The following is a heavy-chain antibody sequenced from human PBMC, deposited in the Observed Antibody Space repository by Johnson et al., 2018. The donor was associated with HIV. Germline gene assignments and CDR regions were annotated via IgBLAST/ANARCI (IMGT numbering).Heavy chain of an antibody. CDR1: GFTFSNAW. CDR2: IKSRSDRGTT. CDR3: TTGFGPAFDI. Sequence: VQLVESGGGLVKPGGSLRLSCAASGFTFSNAWMNWVRQAPGKGLAWVGRIKSRSDRGTTDHAAPVKGRFSISRDDSKNTLYLQMNSLKPEDTAVYYCTTGFGPAFDIWGQGTMVTLSS. J-gene: IGHJ3*02. D-gene: IGHD3-16*01. V-gene: IGHV3-15*01.